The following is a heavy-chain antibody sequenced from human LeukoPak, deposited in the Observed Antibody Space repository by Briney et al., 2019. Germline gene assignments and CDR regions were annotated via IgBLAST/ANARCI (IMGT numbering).Heavy chain of an antibody. CDR2: INPSGGST. CDR1: GYTFTSYY. CDR3: ARDRYSGSYYSHAFDI. D-gene: IGHD1-26*01. Sequence: GASVKVSCKASGYTFTSYYMHWVRQAPGQGLEWMGIINPSGGSTSYAQKFQGRVTMTRDTSTSKVYMELSSLRSEDTAVYYCARDRYSGSYYSHAFDIWGQGTMVTVSS. J-gene: IGHJ3*02. V-gene: IGHV1-46*01.